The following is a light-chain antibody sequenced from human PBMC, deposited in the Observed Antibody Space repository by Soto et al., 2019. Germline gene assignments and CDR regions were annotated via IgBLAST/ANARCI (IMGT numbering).Light chain of an antibody. V-gene: IGKV3-11*01. CDR2: DAS. J-gene: IGKJ5*01. CDR1: QSVTSY. CDR3: QQRSNWLIT. Sequence: EIVLTQSPATLSLSPGERATLSCRASQSVTSYLAWYQQKPGQAPMLLIYDASTRATGIPARFSGSGSGTDFTLTISSLEPEDFAVHYCQQRSNWLITFGQGTRLEIK.